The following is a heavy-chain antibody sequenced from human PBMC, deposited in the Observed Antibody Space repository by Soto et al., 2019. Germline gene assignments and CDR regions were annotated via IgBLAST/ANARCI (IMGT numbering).Heavy chain of an antibody. D-gene: IGHD1-26*01. J-gene: IGHJ4*02. V-gene: IGHV4-39*01. CDR1: GGSISSSSYY. Sequence: QLQLQESGPGLVKPSETLSLTCTVSGGSISSSSYYWGWIRQPPGKGLEWIGSIYYSGSTYYNPSLKSRVTIAVDTSTTQFSLKLSSVTAADTAVYYCARHGPGGSYSDYWGQGTLVTVSS. CDR3: ARHGPGGSYSDY. CDR2: IYYSGST.